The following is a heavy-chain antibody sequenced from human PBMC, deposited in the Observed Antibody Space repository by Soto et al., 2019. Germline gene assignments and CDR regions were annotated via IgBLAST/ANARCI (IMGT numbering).Heavy chain of an antibody. D-gene: IGHD1-1*01. CDR3: VRGCGTSNCPYYLDV. J-gene: IGHJ6*03. CDR1: GFTFSTYW. V-gene: IGHV3-7*01. Sequence: EVQLVESGGGLVQPGGSLRLSCEASGFTFSTYWMSWVRQAPGKALEWVATIKQDGSDIYYVDSVRGRFIISRDNAERSLYLQMSSLRAEDTAVYYCVRGCGTSNCPYYLDVWGKATTVIVSS. CDR2: IKQDGSDI.